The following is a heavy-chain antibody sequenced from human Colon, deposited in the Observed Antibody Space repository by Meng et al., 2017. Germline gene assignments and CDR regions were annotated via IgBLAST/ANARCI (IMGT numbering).Heavy chain of an antibody. D-gene: IGHD1-26*01. CDR3: ARVDNSGSYLNDAFDI. CDR2: ISSSGSTI. V-gene: IGHV3-48*03. CDR1: GFTFSSYE. Sequence: GGSLRLSCAASGFTFSSYEMNWVRQAPGKGLEWVSYISSSGSTIYYADSVKGRFTISRDNAKNSLYLQMNSLRAEDTAVYYCARVDNSGSYLNDAFDIWGQGTTVTVSS. J-gene: IGHJ3*02.